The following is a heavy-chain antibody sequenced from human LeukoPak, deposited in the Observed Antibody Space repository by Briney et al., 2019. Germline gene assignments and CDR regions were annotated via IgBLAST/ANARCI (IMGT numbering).Heavy chain of an antibody. J-gene: IGHJ4*02. CDR1: ADSIISSRYY. V-gene: IGHV4-39*01. Sequence: SETLSLTCTVSADSIISSRYYWGWMRQPPGKGLESIGSIQYSGSTYYNSSLGSRVTISVDTSKNQLSLKLSSVTAADTAVYYCARPGGSDWFYFDHWGQGTLVTVSS. D-gene: IGHD6-19*01. CDR3: ARPGGSDWFYFDH. CDR2: IQYSGST.